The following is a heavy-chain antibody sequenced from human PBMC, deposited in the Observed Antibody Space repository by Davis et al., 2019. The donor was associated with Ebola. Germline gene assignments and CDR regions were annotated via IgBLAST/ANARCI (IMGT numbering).Heavy chain of an antibody. CDR2: IYPGDSDT. D-gene: IGHD2-2*01. CDR1: GYSFTSYW. CDR3: ARHVVVPAVDYYFDY. Sequence: GESLKISCKGSGYSFTSYWIGWVRQMPGKGLEWMGIIYPGDSDTRYSPSFQGQVTISADKSISTTYLQWSSLKASDTAMYYCARHVVVPAVDYYFDYWGQGTLVTVSS. J-gene: IGHJ4*02. V-gene: IGHV5-51*01.